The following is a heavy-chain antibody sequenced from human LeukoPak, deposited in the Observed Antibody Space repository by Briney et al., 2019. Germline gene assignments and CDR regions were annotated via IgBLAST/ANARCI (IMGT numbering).Heavy chain of an antibody. Sequence: SETLSLTCTVSGDSVSNGNYCWSWLRQPPGKALEWIGYIYYTGKAYYNPSLEGRVTILVDTSRNHFSVKLSSVTAADTAVYYCARSQNYYGSGDYWSQGTLVTVSS. D-gene: IGHD3-10*01. CDR1: GDSVSNGNYC. CDR2: IYYTGKA. CDR3: ARSQNYYGSGDY. V-gene: IGHV4-61*03. J-gene: IGHJ4*02.